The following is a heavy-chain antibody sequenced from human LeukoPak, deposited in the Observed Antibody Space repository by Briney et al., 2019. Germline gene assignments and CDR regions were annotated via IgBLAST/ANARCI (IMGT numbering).Heavy chain of an antibody. CDR2: ISAYNGNT. J-gene: IGHJ4*02. V-gene: IGHV1-18*01. Sequence: ASVKVSCKASGYTFTSYGISWVRQAPGQGLEWMGWISAYNGNTNYAQKLQGRVTMTTDTSTSTAYMELRSLRSDDTAVYYCARDQSWLRLRLGESEFDYWGQGTLVTVSS. D-gene: IGHD3-16*01. CDR3: ARDQSWLRLRLGESEFDY. CDR1: GYTFTSYG.